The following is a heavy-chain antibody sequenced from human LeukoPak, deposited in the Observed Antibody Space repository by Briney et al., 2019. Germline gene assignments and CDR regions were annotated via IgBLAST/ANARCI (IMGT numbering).Heavy chain of an antibody. D-gene: IGHD6-6*01. CDR1: GGSISSYY. J-gene: IGHJ4*02. CDR2: IYYSGST. V-gene: IGHV4-59*01. CDR3: ARWGEEQLVPRYYFDY. Sequence: SETLSLTCTVSGGSISSYYWSWIRQPPGKGLEWIGYIYYSGSTNYNPSLKSRVTISVDTSKNQFSLKLSPVTAADTAVYYCARWGEEQLVPRYYFDYWGQGTLVTVSS.